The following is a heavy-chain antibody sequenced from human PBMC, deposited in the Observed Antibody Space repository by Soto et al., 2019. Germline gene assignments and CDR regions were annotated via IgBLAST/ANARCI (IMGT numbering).Heavy chain of an antibody. V-gene: IGHV1-69*06. CDR1: GSRFSNYV. CDR3: CRDGRGKKAGYNGLVSLGY. Sequence: QVQLVQSGAEVKTPGSSLKVSCTVSGSRFSNYVISWVRQAPGHGLEWLGRIIPIFNTTQYAQKFQDRVTITADKSTNTASMELSSLRSDDTAVYYCCRDGRGKKAGYNGLVSLGYWGQGTLVTVSS. D-gene: IGHD2-2*02. CDR2: IIPIFNTT. J-gene: IGHJ4*02.